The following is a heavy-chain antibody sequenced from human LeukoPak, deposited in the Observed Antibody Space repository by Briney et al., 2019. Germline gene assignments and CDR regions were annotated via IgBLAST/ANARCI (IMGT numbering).Heavy chain of an antibody. D-gene: IGHD2-21*02. Sequence: PGGSLRLSCAASGFTFSSYSMNWVRQAPGKGLEWVSYISSSSSTIYYADSVKGRFTISRDNAKNSLYLQMNSLRDEDTAVYYCAKSIVVVSATRVFGYWGQGTLVTVSS. CDR1: GFTFSSYS. V-gene: IGHV3-48*02. J-gene: IGHJ4*02. CDR2: ISSSSSTI. CDR3: AKSIVVVSATRVFGY.